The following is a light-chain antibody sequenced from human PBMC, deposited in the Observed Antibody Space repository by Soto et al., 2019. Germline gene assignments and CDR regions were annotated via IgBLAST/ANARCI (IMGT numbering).Light chain of an antibody. CDR3: CSYAGSSTYV. CDR1: SSDVGSYNL. V-gene: IGLV2-23*02. CDR2: EVS. J-gene: IGLJ1*01. Sequence: QSVLTQPASVSGSPGQSITISCTGTSSDVGSYNLVSWYQQHPGKAPKLMIYEVSKRPSGVSNRFSGSKSGNTASLTISWLQAEDEADYYCCSYAGSSTYVFGTG.